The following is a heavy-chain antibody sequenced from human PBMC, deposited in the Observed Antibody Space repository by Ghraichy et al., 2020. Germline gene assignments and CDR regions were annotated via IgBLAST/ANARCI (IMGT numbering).Heavy chain of an antibody. D-gene: IGHD6-13*01. V-gene: IGHV4-61*01. Sequence: ETLSLPCTVSRGSVSSNSHYWSWIRQPPGKEMQWIAYIYYNGSTNYNPSLKSRVAISMDASKNEFSLKLTSVTTADTAVYYCARGYFSSWYYFDLWGQGALVTVSS. CDR1: RGSVSSNSHY. CDR3: ARGYFSSWYYFDL. CDR2: IYYNGST. J-gene: IGHJ4*02.